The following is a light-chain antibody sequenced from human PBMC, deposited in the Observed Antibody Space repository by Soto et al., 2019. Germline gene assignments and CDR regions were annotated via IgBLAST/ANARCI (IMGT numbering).Light chain of an antibody. V-gene: IGKV3-11*01. CDR1: QTVSSF. Sequence: VLTQSPATLSLSPGDRATLSCRASQTVSSFLAWYQQKPGQAPRLLIHDSSDRATGIPARFSGSGSGTDFTLTISSLEPEDVAVYYCQQRSNWPLTFGGGTKVDI. CDR3: QQRSNWPLT. CDR2: DSS. J-gene: IGKJ4*01.